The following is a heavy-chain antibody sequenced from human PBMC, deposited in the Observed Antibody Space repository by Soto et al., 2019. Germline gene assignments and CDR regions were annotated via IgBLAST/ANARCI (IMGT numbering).Heavy chain of an antibody. D-gene: IGHD5-18*01. Sequence: PSETLSLTCTVSGGSISSYYWSWIRQPAGKGLERIGRIYTSGSTNYNPSLKSRVTMSVDTSKNQFSLKLSSVTAADTAVYYCAGEGSGYSYGLFDYWGQGAQVTVSS. CDR3: AGEGSGYSYGLFDY. V-gene: IGHV4-4*07. CDR2: IYTSGST. CDR1: GGSISSYY. J-gene: IGHJ4*02.